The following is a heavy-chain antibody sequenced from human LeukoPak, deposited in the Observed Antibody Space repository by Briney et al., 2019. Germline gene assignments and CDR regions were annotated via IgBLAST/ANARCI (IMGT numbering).Heavy chain of an antibody. CDR3: VRSFRIPYCSGNSCYPTDFDF. J-gene: IGHJ4*02. Sequence: PGGSLRLSCAPSGFILSSYWLHWVRHSPAKGLVWVSRVNGNGRSTSYADSVKGRFTISRDNAKNTLYLHMTSLRVEDSAVYYCVRSFRIPYCSGNSCYPTDFDFWGQGTLVTVSS. V-gene: IGHV3-74*01. D-gene: IGHD2-15*01. CDR1: GFILSSYW. CDR2: VNGNGRST.